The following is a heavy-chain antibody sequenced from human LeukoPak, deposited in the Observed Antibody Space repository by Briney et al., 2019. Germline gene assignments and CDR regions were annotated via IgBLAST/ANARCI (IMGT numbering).Heavy chain of an antibody. V-gene: IGHV1-8*01. CDR2: MNPNSGNT. D-gene: IGHD5-18*01. CDR3: ARGRAALYSYGYIFFSY. CDR1: GYTFTSYD. Sequence: GASVKVSCKASGYTFTSYDINWVRQATGQGLEWMGWMNPNSGNTGYAQKFQGRVTMTRNTSISTAYMELSSLRSEDTAVYYCARGRAALYSYGYIFFSYWGQGTLVTVSS. J-gene: IGHJ4*02.